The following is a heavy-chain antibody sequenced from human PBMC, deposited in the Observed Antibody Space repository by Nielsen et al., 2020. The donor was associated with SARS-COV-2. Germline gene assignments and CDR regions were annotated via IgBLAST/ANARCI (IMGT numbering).Heavy chain of an antibody. V-gene: IGHV3-20*01. Sequence: GGSLRLSCAASGFTFADYGMSWVRQAPGKGLEWVSGINWNGGSTGYADSVKGRFTISRDNAKNSLYLQMNSLRAEDTALYHCARVLPPFHWFDPWGQGTLVTVSS. CDR3: ARVLPPFHWFDP. CDR2: INWNGGST. D-gene: IGHD1-14*01. J-gene: IGHJ5*02. CDR1: GFTFADYG.